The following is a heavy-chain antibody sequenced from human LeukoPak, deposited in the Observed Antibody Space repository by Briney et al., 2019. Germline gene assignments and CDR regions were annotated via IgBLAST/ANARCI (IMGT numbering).Heavy chain of an antibody. D-gene: IGHD6-13*01. CDR3: ARVSGYSGTWYVDY. Sequence: GGSLRLSCVASGFTFKSYGMHWVRQAPGKGLEWVAIIWYDGSNKYYADFVKGRFTTSRDNSENALYLQMNSLRADDTAVYYCARVSGYSGTWYVDYWGQGTLVTASS. CDR1: GFTFKSYG. CDR2: IWYDGSNK. J-gene: IGHJ4*02. V-gene: IGHV3-33*01.